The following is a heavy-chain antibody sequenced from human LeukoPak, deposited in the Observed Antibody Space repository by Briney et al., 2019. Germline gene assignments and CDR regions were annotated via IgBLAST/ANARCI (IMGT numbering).Heavy chain of an antibody. CDR3: ASGLGFCSGSDCTNLVKDYYYGMNV. D-gene: IGHD2-15*01. CDR1: GFTFSSYS. J-gene: IGHJ6*02. Sequence: PGGSLRLSCAASGFTFSSYSMNWVRQAPGKGLEWVSSISSSSSYIYYADSVKGRFTISRDNAKNSLYLQMNSLRAEDTAVCYCASGLGFCSGSDCTNLVKDYYYGMNVWGQGTTVTVSS. V-gene: IGHV3-21*01. CDR2: ISSSSSYI.